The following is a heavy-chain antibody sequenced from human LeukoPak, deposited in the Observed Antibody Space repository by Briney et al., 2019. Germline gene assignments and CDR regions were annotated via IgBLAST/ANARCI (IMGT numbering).Heavy chain of an antibody. Sequence: GGSLRLSCAASGFTFSSYAKSWVRQAPGKGLEWVSAISGSGGSTYYADSVKGRFTISRDNSKNTLYLQMNSLRAEDTAVYYCAQSSSQYYYGMDVWGQGTTVTVSS. CDR3: AQSSSQYYYGMDV. V-gene: IGHV3-23*01. J-gene: IGHJ6*02. CDR2: ISGSGGST. CDR1: GFTFSSYA. D-gene: IGHD6-13*01.